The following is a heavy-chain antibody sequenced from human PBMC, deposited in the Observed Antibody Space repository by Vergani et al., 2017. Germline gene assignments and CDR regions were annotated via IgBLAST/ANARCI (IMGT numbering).Heavy chain of an antibody. CDR1: GFTFSSYA. Sequence: QVQLVESGGGVVQPGRSLRLSCAASGFTFSSYAMHWVRQAPGKGLEWVAVISYDGSNKYYADSVKGRFTISRDNSKNTLYLQMNSLRAEDTAVYYCARERARWIQLWKGYYYYGMDVWGQGTTVTVSS. D-gene: IGHD5-18*01. V-gene: IGHV3-30-3*01. CDR3: ARERARWIQLWKGYYYYGMDV. J-gene: IGHJ6*02. CDR2: ISYDGSNK.